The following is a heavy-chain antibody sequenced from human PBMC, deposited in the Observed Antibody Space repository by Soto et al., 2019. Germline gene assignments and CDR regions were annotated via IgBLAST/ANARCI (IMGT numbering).Heavy chain of an antibody. CDR1: GGSIRSYY. J-gene: IGHJ4*02. D-gene: IGHD3-22*01. V-gene: IGHV4-59*08. Sequence: SETLSLTCTVSGGSIRSYYWSWIRQPPGKGLEWIGYIYYSGSTNYNPSLKSRVTISVDTSKNQFSLKLSSVTAADTAVYYCARLLHDSRGYYFFDSWGQGTRVTVS. CDR2: IYYSGST. CDR3: ARLLHDSRGYYFFDS.